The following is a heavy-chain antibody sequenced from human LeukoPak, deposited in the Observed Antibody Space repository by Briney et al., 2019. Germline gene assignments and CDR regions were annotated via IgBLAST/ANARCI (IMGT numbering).Heavy chain of an antibody. V-gene: IGHV3-23*01. CDR3: TRVYDSSGYYYYFYY. Sequence: GGSLRLSCAASGFTFSSYAMSWVRQAPGRGLEWVSGISGGGGTTYYADSVKGRFTISRDNSKNTLYLQMNSLRAEDTAVYYCTRVYDSSGYYYYFYYWGQGALVTVSS. CDR2: ISGGGGTT. D-gene: IGHD3-22*01. CDR1: GFTFSSYA. J-gene: IGHJ4*02.